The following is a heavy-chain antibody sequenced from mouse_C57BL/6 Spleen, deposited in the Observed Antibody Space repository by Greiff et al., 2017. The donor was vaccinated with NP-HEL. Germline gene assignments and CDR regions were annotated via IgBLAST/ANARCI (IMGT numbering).Heavy chain of an antibody. CDR2: IHPNSGST. Sequence: VKLQQPGAELVKPGASVKLSCKASGYTFTSYWMHWVKQRPGQGLEWIGMIHPNSGSTNYNEKFKSKATLTVDKSSSTAYMQLSSLTSEDSAVYYCARENYYYGSSYDYWGQGTTLTVSS. V-gene: IGHV1-64*01. CDR1: GYTFTSYW. J-gene: IGHJ2*01. CDR3: ARENYYYGSSYDY. D-gene: IGHD1-1*01.